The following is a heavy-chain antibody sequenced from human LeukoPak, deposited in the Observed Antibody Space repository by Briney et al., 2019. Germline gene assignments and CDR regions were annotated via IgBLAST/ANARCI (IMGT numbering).Heavy chain of an antibody. V-gene: IGHV3-33*01. CDR1: GFTFSRYG. Sequence: PGRSLRLSCAASGFTFSRYGMHWVRQAPGKGLEWVAVIWYDGSNEYYADSVKGRFTIFRDNSKNTLHLQMNSLRAEDTDVYYCARPLVGDALDYWGQGTLVTVSS. CDR2: IWYDGSNE. J-gene: IGHJ4*02. CDR3: ARPLVGDALDY. D-gene: IGHD1-26*01.